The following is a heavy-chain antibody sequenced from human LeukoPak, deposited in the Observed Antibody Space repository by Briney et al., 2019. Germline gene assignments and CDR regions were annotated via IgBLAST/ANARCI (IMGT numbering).Heavy chain of an antibody. CDR3: AKRSILRNWFDP. CDR1: GFTFSSYA. V-gene: IGHV3-23*01. Sequence: GGSLRLSCAASGFTFSSYAMSWVRQAPGEGLEWVSAISGSGGSTYYADSVKGRFTISRDNSKNTLYLQMNSLRAEDTAVYYCAKRSILRNWFDPWGQGTLVTVSS. D-gene: IGHD3-10*01. J-gene: IGHJ5*02. CDR2: ISGSGGST.